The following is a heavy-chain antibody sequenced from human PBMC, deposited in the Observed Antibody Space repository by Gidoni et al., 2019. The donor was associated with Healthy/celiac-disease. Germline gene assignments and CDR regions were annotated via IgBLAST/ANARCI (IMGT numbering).Heavy chain of an antibody. CDR3: ARFVMGWYFDY. D-gene: IGHD2-21*01. CDR1: GYTFTSYY. CDR2: INPSGGST. V-gene: IGHV1-46*03. Sequence: QVQLVQSGAEVKKPGASVTVSCQASGYTFTSYYMHWVRQAPGQGLEWMGIINPSGGSTSYAQKFQGRVTMTRDTSTSTVYMELSSLRSEDTAVYYCARFVMGWYFDYWGQGTLVTVSS. J-gene: IGHJ4*02.